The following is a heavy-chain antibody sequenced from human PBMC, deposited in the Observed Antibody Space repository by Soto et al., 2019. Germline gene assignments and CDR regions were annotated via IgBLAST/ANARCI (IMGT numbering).Heavy chain of an antibody. J-gene: IGHJ4*02. Sequence: VGSLRFSCAASGFTFSSYAMSWVRQAPGKGLEWVSAISGSGGSTYYADSVKGRFTISRDNSKNTLYLQMNSLRAEDTAVYYCAKGKKNYGDNYFDYWGQGTLVTVSS. CDR3: AKGKKNYGDNYFDY. CDR1: GFTFSSYA. D-gene: IGHD4-17*01. V-gene: IGHV3-23*01. CDR2: ISGSGGST.